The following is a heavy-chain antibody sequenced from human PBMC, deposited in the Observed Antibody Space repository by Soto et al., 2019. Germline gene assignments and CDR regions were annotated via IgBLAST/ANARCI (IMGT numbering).Heavy chain of an antibody. CDR3: ARERESLTGTIKYYYYGMDV. D-gene: IGHD1-20*01. CDR1: GFTFSSYA. CDR2: ISYDGSNK. Sequence: PGGSLRLSCAASGFTFSSYAMHWVRQAPGKGLEWVAVISYDGSNKYYADSVKGRFTISRDNSKNTLYLQMNSLRAEDTAVYYCARERESLTGTIKYYYYGMDVWGQGTKVTVSS. J-gene: IGHJ6*02. V-gene: IGHV3-30-3*01.